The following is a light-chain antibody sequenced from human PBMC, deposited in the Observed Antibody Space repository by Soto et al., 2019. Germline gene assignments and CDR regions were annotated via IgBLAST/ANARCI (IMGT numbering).Light chain of an antibody. CDR3: QQYGSSPPIT. J-gene: IGKJ5*01. CDR2: GAS. V-gene: IGKV3-20*01. Sequence: EIVLTQSPGTLSLSPGERATLSCRASKSVSSSYLAWYQQKPGQAPRLLIYGASSRATGIQDRFSGSGSGTDFTLTISRLEPEDFAVYYCQQYGSSPPITFGQGTRLEIK. CDR1: KSVSSSY.